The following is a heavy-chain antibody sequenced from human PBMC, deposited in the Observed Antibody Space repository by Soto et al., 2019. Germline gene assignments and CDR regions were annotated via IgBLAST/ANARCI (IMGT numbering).Heavy chain of an antibody. Sequence: QVQLQQSGPGLVKPSQTLSLTCAISGDSVSSNSAAWNWIRQSPSRGLEWLGRTYYRSKWYNDYAVFGKSRIPINPDTSKNQSSLQLNSVTPEDTAVYYCARVYCSSSSCYSYAFDIWGQGTMVTVSS. V-gene: IGHV6-1*01. CDR2: TYYRSKWYN. CDR1: GDSVSSNSAA. J-gene: IGHJ3*02. CDR3: ARVYCSSSSCYSYAFDI. D-gene: IGHD2-2*02.